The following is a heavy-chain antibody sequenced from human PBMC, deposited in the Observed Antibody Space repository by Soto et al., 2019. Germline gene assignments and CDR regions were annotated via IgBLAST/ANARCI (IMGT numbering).Heavy chain of an antibody. CDR1: GFTFSSYW. V-gene: IGHV3-48*01. D-gene: IGHD3-3*01. CDR2: ISSSSSTI. Sequence: PGGSLRLSCAASGFTFSSYWMHWVRQAPGKGLEWVSYISSSSSTIYYADSVKGRFTISRDNAKNSLYLQMNSLRAEDTAVYYCARDTGFLEGYWGQGTLVTVSS. CDR3: ARDTGFLEGY. J-gene: IGHJ4*02.